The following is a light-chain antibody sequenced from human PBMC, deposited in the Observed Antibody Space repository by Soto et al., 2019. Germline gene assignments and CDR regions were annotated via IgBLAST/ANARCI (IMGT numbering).Light chain of an antibody. CDR2: GTS. Sequence: EVVMTQFPATLSVSPGERATLYCRASQSVVSNVAWYQHKPGQAPRLLIHGTSTRATGFPDRFSGSGSGTDFTLTITSLQSEDFAVYYCQQYKNWPPITFGQGTRLEIK. V-gene: IGKV3-15*01. CDR1: QSVVSN. J-gene: IGKJ5*01. CDR3: QQYKNWPPIT.